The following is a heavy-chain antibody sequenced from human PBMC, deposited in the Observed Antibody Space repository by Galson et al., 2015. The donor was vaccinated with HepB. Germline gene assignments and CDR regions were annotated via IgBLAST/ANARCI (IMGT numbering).Heavy chain of an antibody. CDR2: IIPIFGTA. J-gene: IGHJ4*02. D-gene: IGHD3-22*01. CDR3: ARARVYYYDSSGYRFDY. V-gene: IGHV1-69*13. Sequence: SVKVSCKASGGTFSSYAISWVRQAPGQGLEWMGGIIPIFGTANYAQKFQGRVTITADESTSTAYMELSSLRSEDTAVYYWARARVYYYDSSGYRFDYWGQGTLVTVSS. CDR1: GGTFSSYA.